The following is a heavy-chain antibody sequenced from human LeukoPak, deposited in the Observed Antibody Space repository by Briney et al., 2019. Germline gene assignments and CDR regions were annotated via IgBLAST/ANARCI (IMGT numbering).Heavy chain of an antibody. J-gene: IGHJ6*02. CDR2: INPNSGGT. CDR3: ASQMTTVTTPLYYYYYGMHV. CDR1: VYTFTGYY. V-gene: IGHV1-2*02. D-gene: IGHD4-11*01. Sequence: ASVKVSCVASVYTFTGYYMHWVRQAPGQGLEWMGWINPNSGGTNYAQKFQGRVTMTRDTSISTAYMELSRLRSDDTAVYYCASQMTTVTTPLYYYYYGMHVWGQGTTVTVSS.